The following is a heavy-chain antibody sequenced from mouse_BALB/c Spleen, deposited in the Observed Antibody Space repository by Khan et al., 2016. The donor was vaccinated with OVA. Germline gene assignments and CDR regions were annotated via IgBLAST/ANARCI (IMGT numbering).Heavy chain of an antibody. D-gene: IGHD1-3*01. CDR3: ARGSGNSRFAY. J-gene: IGHJ3*01. CDR2: ISTYYGDP. Sequence: QVQLKQSGAELVRPGVSVKISCKGSGYTFTDCAMHWVKQSHAKSLVWIGVISTYYGDPTYNQKFKGKATMTVDKSSSTAYMELARLTSEDSAIYYGARGSGNSRFAYWGQGTLVTVSA. V-gene: IGHV1S137*01. CDR1: GYTFTDCA.